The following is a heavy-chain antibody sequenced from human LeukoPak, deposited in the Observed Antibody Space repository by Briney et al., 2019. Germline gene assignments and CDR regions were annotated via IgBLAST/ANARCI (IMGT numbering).Heavy chain of an antibody. D-gene: IGHD6-19*01. CDR1: GFIFSSYR. CDR3: AREYSSGWYYFDY. V-gene: IGHV3-7*03. J-gene: IGHJ4*02. CDR2: IKEDGSEK. Sequence: GGSLRLSCAASGFIFSSYRMSWDRQAPGKGLEWVANIKEDGSEKYYVDSVKGRFTISRDNAKNSLYLQMNSLRAEDTAVYYCAREYSSGWYYFDYWGQGTLVTVSS.